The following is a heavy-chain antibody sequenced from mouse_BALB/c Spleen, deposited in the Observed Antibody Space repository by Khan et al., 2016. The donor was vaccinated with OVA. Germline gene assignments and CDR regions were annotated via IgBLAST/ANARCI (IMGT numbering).Heavy chain of an antibody. D-gene: IGHD2-10*02. J-gene: IGHJ2*01. V-gene: IGHV3-2*02. CDR3: ARVYGGDFDY. Sequence: EVQLQESGPGLVKPSQSLSLTCTVTGYSITSDYAWNWIRQFPGNKLEWMGHISYSGNTKYNPSLKSRISVTRDTSKNQIFLQLNSVTAEDTAIYYCARVYGGDFDYWGQGTTLTVSS. CDR2: ISYSGNT. CDR1: GYSITSDYA.